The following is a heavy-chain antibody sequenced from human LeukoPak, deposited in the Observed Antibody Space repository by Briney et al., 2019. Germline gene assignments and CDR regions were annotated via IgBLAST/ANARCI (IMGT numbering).Heavy chain of an antibody. CDR2: ISGSGGST. CDR3: AKDTFRYYYDSSGYPYYFDY. D-gene: IGHD3-22*01. CDR1: GFTFSSYA. V-gene: IGHV3-23*01. Sequence: PGGSLRLSCAASGFTFSSYAMSWVRQAPGKGLEWVSAISGSGGSTYYADSVKGRFTISRDNSKNTLYLQMNSLRAEDTAVYYCAKDTFRYYYDSSGYPYYFDYWGQGTLVTVSS. J-gene: IGHJ4*02.